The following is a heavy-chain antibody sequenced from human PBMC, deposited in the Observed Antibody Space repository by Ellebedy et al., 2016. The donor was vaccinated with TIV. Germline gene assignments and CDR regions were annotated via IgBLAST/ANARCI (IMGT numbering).Heavy chain of an antibody. D-gene: IGHD2/OR15-2a*01. Sequence: GESLKISXKGSGYSFTNYWIGWVRQMPGKGLEWMGIIYPGDSDTRYSPSFQGQVTISADKSISTAYLQWSSLKALDTAMYYCARLPLDISRTEDWFDPWGQGTLVTVSS. CDR2: IYPGDSDT. J-gene: IGHJ5*02. CDR3: ARLPLDISRTEDWFDP. CDR1: GYSFTNYW. V-gene: IGHV5-51*01.